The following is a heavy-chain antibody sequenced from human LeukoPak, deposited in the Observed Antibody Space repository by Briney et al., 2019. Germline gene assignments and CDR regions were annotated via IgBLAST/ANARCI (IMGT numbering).Heavy chain of an antibody. CDR3: AGVSKGATTGTVLDY. D-gene: IGHD6-13*01. CDR1: GFTFSNNY. J-gene: IGHJ4*02. CDR2: IYSGGNT. Sequence: PGGSLRLSCAASGFTFSNNYMSWVRQAPGKGLEWVSLIYSGGNTYYADPVKGRLTISRDNSKNTLYLQMNSLRAEDTAVYYCAGVSKGATTGTVLDYWGQGTLVTVSS. V-gene: IGHV3-53*01.